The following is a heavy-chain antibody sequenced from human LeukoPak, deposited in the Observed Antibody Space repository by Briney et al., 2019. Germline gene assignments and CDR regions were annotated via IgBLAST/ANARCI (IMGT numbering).Heavy chain of an antibody. CDR1: GGSISSGGYY. J-gene: IGHJ4*02. V-gene: IGHV4-31*03. D-gene: IGHD6-6*01. Sequence: PSETLSLTCTVSGGSISSGGYYWSSIRQHPGKGLECIEHIYYSGTSFYNPSLTSRVTISVDTSKNQFSLKLTSVNDADTAVYYCARIERSSYSLGFDYWGQGTLVTVSS. CDR2: IYYSGTS. CDR3: ARIERSSYSLGFDY.